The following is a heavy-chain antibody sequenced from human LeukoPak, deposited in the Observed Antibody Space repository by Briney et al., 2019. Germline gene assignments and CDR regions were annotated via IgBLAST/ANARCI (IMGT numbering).Heavy chain of an antibody. J-gene: IGHJ5*02. CDR1: GFIFSDYY. CDR3: ARDESVVAATNWFDP. Sequence: PGGSLRLSCAASGFIFSDYYMSWIRQAPGKGLEWVSYISSSGSTIYYADSVKGRFTISRDNAKNSLYLQMNSLRAEDTAVYYCARDESVVAATNWFDPWGQGTLVTVSS. D-gene: IGHD2-15*01. CDR2: ISSSGSTI. V-gene: IGHV3-11*01.